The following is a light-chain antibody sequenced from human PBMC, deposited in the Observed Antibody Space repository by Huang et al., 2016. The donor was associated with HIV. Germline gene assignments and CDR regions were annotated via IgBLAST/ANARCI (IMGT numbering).Light chain of an antibody. CDR1: QSINNY. V-gene: IGKV1-39*01. J-gene: IGKJ1*01. CDR3: QQSYSTPT. Sequence: DIQMTQSPSSLSASVGDIVTITCRASQSINNYVNWYQQKPGKVPKVLIYAASSLQGGVPSRFSGSGSGTDYTLTISSLQPEDFATYYCQQSYSTPTFGQGTKVGIK. CDR2: AAS.